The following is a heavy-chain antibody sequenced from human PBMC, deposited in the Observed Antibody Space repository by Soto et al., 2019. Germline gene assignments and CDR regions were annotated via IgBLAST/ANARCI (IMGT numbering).Heavy chain of an antibody. CDR3: AKVLTTVTTRYYYYGMDV. D-gene: IGHD4-17*01. CDR1: GFTFSSYA. Sequence: EVQLLESGGGLVQPGGSLRLSCAASGFTFSSYAMSWVRQAPGKGLEWVSAISGSGGSTYYADSVKGRFTISRDNSKNTLYLQMNSLRAEDTAVYYCAKVLTTVTTRYYYYGMDVWGQGTTVTVSS. V-gene: IGHV3-23*01. CDR2: ISGSGGST. J-gene: IGHJ6*02.